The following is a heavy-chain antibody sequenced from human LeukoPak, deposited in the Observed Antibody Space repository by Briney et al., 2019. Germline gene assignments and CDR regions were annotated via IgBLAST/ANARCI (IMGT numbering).Heavy chain of an antibody. Sequence: ETLSLTCSVSGGSISGSYWNWIRQPPGKGLEWIGYVSYSGSTNYNPSLKSRVTISVDTSKNQFSLKLSSVTAADTAVYYCARLRGAGSWYFDLWGRGTLVTVSS. V-gene: IGHV4-59*01. J-gene: IGHJ2*01. D-gene: IGHD3-10*01. CDR2: VSYSGST. CDR3: ARLRGAGSWYFDL. CDR1: GGSISGSY.